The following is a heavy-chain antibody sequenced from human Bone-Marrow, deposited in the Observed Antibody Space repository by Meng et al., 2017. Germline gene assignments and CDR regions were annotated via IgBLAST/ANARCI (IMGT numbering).Heavy chain of an antibody. CDR3: ARGGSREVVPAAMVVWRNYYYGMDV. D-gene: IGHD2-2*01. CDR2: INPSGGST. CDR1: GYTFTSYY. Sequence: ASVKVSCKASGYTFTSYYMHWVRQAPGQGLEWMGIINPSGGSTSYAQKFQGRVTMTRDTSTSTVYMELSSLRSEDTAVYYCARGGSREVVPAAMVVWRNYYYGMDVWGQGNTVNGAS. J-gene: IGHJ6*02. V-gene: IGHV1-46*01.